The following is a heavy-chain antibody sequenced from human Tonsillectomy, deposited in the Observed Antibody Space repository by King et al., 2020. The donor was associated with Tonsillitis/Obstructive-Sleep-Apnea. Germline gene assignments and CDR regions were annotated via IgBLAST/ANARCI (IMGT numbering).Heavy chain of an antibody. Sequence: VQLVESGGGVVQPGRSLRLSCAASGFTLRSYALHWVRQAPGKGLEWVAIISFDGTNNYYADSVRGRFTISRDNSKSTLYLQMNSLRPEDTGVYYCVRDRSGWPFDYMDVWGKGTTVTVSS. J-gene: IGHJ6*03. CDR1: GFTLRSYA. CDR2: ISFDGTNN. V-gene: IGHV3-30*01. CDR3: VRDRSGWPFDYMDV. D-gene: IGHD6-19*01.